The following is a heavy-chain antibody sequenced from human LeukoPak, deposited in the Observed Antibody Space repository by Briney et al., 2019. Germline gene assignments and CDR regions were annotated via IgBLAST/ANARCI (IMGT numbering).Heavy chain of an antibody. CDR2: INHSGST. V-gene: IGHV4-34*01. Sequence: GSLRLSCAASGFTFSIYAMSWVRQPPGKGLEWTGEINHSGSTNYNPSLKSRVTISVDTSKNQFSLRLSSVTAADTAVYYCARGGLVGGSYYPTWGQGTLVTVSS. J-gene: IGHJ4*02. CDR3: ARGGLVGGSYYPT. D-gene: IGHD1-26*01. CDR1: GFTFSIYA.